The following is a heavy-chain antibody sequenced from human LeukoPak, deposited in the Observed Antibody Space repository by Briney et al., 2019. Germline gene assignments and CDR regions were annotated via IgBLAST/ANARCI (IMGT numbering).Heavy chain of an antibody. CDR2: IKSKTDGGTT. Sequence: GGSLRLSCAASRFTFSDAWMSWVRQAPGKGLEWVGRIKSKTDGGTTDYAAPVKGRFTISRDDSKNTLYLQMNSVKTEDTALYFCTAEDWLAFYYWGQGTLVTVSS. D-gene: IGHD6-19*01. V-gene: IGHV3-15*01. CDR3: TAEDWLAFYY. J-gene: IGHJ4*02. CDR1: RFTFSDAW.